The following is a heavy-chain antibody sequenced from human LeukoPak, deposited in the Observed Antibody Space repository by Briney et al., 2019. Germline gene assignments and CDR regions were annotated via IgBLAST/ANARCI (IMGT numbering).Heavy chain of an antibody. CDR1: GYTFTSYG. D-gene: IGHD2-2*01. J-gene: IGHJ4*02. CDR2: ISAYNGNT. CDR3: ARGGRRVVVPAATNFDY. Sequence: ASVKVSCTASGYTFTSYGISWVRQAPGQGLEWMGWISAYNGNTNYAQKLQGRVTMTTGTSTSTAYMELRSLRSDDTAVYYCARGGRRVVVPAATNFDYWGQGTLVTVSS. V-gene: IGHV1-18*01.